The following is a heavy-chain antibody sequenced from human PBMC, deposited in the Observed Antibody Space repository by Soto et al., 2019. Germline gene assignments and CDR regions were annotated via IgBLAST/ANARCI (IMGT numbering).Heavy chain of an antibody. J-gene: IGHJ6*02. CDR1: GFTVSSNY. Sequence: EVQLVETGGGLIQPGGSLRLSCAASGFTVSSNYMSWVRQARGKGLEWVSVIYSGGSTYYADSVKGRFTISRDNSKNTLYLQINGLGAEETAVYYCATLGIVVVPAAILGSDVDLDVWGQGTTVTVSS. CDR3: ATLGIVVVPAAILGSDVDLDV. D-gene: IGHD2-2*01. CDR2: IYSGGST. V-gene: IGHV3-53*02.